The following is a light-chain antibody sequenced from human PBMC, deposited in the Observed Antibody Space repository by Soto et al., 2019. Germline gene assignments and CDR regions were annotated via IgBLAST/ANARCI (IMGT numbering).Light chain of an antibody. Sequence: DIQLTQSPSFLSASVGDRVTITCRASQDISTYLAWYQQKPGKAPKLMFYEASALQNGVPSRFSGTGSGTDFTLTLSGLLPEDFATYHCQQLNTLPFTVGQGTRLESK. V-gene: IGKV1-9*01. J-gene: IGKJ5*01. CDR1: QDISTY. CDR2: EAS. CDR3: QQLNTLPFT.